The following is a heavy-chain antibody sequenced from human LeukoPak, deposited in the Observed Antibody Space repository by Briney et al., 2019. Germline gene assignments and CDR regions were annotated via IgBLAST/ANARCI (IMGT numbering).Heavy chain of an antibody. D-gene: IGHD3-3*01. CDR3: ARVGILRFPSNWFDP. J-gene: IGHJ5*02. Sequence: SETLSLTCTVSGASISSYYWSWIRQPPGKGLEWIGYIYYSGSTRYNPSLKSRVTTSVDTSKNQFSLKLSSVTAADTAVYYCARVGILRFPSNWFDPWGQGTLVTASS. CDR2: IYYSGST. V-gene: IGHV4-59*01. CDR1: GASISSYY.